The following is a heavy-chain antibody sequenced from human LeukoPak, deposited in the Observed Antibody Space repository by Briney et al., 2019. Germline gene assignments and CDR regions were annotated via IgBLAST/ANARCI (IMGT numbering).Heavy chain of an antibody. Sequence: PGGSLRLSCAASGFTFSSYGMHWVRQAPGKGLEWVAVISYDGSNKYYADSVKGRFTISRDNSKNTLYLQMNSLRAEDTAVYYCAKEGGYFDWLLPAYWGQGTLVTVSS. CDR1: GFTFSSYG. CDR2: ISYDGSNK. D-gene: IGHD3-9*01. CDR3: AKEGGYFDWLLPAY. J-gene: IGHJ4*02. V-gene: IGHV3-30*18.